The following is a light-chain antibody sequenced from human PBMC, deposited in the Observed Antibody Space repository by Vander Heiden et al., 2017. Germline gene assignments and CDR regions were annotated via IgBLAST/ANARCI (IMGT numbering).Light chain of an antibody. CDR2: GAS. J-gene: IGKJ1*01. CDR3: QQYGNAVWT. V-gene: IGKV3-20*01. Sequence: EVVLTQFPGTLSLSPGERATLSCRTSQTISSSYLAWYQQKRGQPPRLLIYGASSRATGIPDRFSGSGSGTDFTLIISRLEPEDFAVYYCQQYGNAVWTFGQGTKVEIK. CDR1: QTISSSY.